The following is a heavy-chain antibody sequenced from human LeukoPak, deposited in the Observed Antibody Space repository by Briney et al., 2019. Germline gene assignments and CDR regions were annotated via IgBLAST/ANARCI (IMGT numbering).Heavy chain of an antibody. J-gene: IGHJ6*02. Sequence: GSLRLSCAASGFTFSDYYMSWIRQAPGKGLEWVSYISSSGSTIYYADSVKGRFTISRDNAKNSLYLQMNSLRAEDTAVYYCARFMVRGVTYYYYGMDVWGQGTTVTVSS. D-gene: IGHD3-10*01. CDR3: ARFMVRGVTYYYYGMDV. CDR2: ISSSGSTI. CDR1: GFTFSDYY. V-gene: IGHV3-11*01.